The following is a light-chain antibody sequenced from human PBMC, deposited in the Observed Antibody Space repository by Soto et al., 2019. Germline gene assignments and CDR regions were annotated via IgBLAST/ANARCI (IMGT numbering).Light chain of an antibody. CDR1: QSVRTK. J-gene: IGKJ5*01. V-gene: IGKV3-15*01. Sequence: EIVMTQTPATLSVSPGEGAALSCRASQSVRTKLAWYQQKAGQAPRLLISGASTRASGVSDRFSGSGSGTEYTLTISRLQSEDFAVYYCQQYDTWPSITFGQGTRPEI. CDR2: GAS. CDR3: QQYDTWPSIT.